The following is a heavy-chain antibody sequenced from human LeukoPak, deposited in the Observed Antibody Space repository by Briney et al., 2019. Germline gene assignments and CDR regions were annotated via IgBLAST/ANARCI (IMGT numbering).Heavy chain of an antibody. D-gene: IGHD3/OR15-3a*01. CDR2: ISSSSYI. Sequence: GGPLRLSCAASGFPFSSYSMHWVRPAPGKGLEWVSSISSSSYIYYADSVKGRFTISRDNAKNSLYLQMNSLRAEDTAVYYCAREMKRGLGDYWGQGTLVTVSS. V-gene: IGHV3-21*01. J-gene: IGHJ4*02. CDR1: GFPFSSYS. CDR3: AREMKRGLGDY.